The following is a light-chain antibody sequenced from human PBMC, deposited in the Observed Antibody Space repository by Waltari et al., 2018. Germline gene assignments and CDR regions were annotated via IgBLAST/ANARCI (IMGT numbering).Light chain of an antibody. CDR1: QAIINN. J-gene: IGKJ1*01. Sequence: DIHLTQSPSSLPASVGDRVTLTCQASQAIINNLAWYQQKPGEVPKLLIYKASTLQRGVPSRFSGSGSGTDFTLTISSLQPEDFATYYCQHVYGIPRTFGQGTKVEIK. CDR2: KAS. CDR3: QHVYGIPRT. V-gene: IGKV1-9*01.